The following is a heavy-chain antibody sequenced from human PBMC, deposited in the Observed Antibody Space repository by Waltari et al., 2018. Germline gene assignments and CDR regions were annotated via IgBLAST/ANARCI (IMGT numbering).Heavy chain of an antibody. J-gene: IGHJ3*02. Sequence: TFSSDGMHWVRQAPGKGLEWLAVISYDGKDKKYLDSVKGRFTISRDNSKNTLFLQMNSLRAEDTAVYFCASSTVYYGSGSSPYDAFDIWGQGTMVTVSS. CDR2: ISYDGKDK. V-gene: IGHV3-33*01. CDR3: ASSTVYYGSGSSPYDAFDI. CDR1: TFSSDG. D-gene: IGHD3-10*01.